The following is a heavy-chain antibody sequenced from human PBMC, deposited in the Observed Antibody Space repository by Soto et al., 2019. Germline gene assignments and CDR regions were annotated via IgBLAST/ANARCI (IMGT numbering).Heavy chain of an antibody. D-gene: IGHD3-10*01. Sequence: QVQLVQSGAEVKKPGASVKVSCKASGYTFTSYGISWVRQAPGQGLEWMGWISAYNGNTNYAQKLQGRVTMTTDTSTSTAYMELRSLRSDDTAVYYCARDYVLLWFGEKDIPYYYYGMDVWGQGTTVTVSS. CDR2: ISAYNGNT. J-gene: IGHJ6*02. CDR1: GYTFTSYG. V-gene: IGHV1-18*01. CDR3: ARDYVLLWFGEKDIPYYYYGMDV.